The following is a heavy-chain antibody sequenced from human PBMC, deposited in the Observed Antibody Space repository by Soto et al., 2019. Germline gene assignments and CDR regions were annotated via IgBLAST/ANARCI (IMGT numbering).Heavy chain of an antibody. D-gene: IGHD2-15*01. J-gene: IGHJ5*02. CDR1: GGSFSGYY. CDR3: AKPVRYCSGGSCKYNWLDP. Sequence: SETLSLTCAVSGGSFSGYYWSWIRQPPGKGLEWIGEINHSGSTNYNPSLKSRVTISVDTSKNQFSLKLSSVTAADTAVYYCAKPVRYCSGGSCKYNWLDPWGQGTLVT. V-gene: IGHV4-34*01. CDR2: INHSGST.